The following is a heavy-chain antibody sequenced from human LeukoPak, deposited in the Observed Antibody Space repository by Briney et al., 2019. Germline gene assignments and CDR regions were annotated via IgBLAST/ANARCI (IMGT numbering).Heavy chain of an antibody. CDR3: ARVPYYDFWSGYYYDWYFDL. J-gene: IGHJ2*01. D-gene: IGHD3-3*01. CDR2: IKQDGSEK. CDR1: GFTFSSYW. Sequence: GGSLRLSCAASGFTFSSYWMSWVRQAPGKGLGWVANIKQDGSEKYYVDSVKGRFTISRDNAKNSLYLQMNSLRAEDTAVYYCARVPYYDFWSGYYYDWYFDLWGRGTLVTVSS. V-gene: IGHV3-7*01.